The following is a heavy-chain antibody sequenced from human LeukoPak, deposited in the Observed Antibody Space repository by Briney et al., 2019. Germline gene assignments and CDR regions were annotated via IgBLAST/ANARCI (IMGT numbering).Heavy chain of an antibody. Sequence: GGSLRLSCAASGSYWMHWVRQAPGKGLVWVSHINSDGSWTSYADSVKGRFTISKDDAKNTVYLQMNNLRAEDTAVYYCVSFYETYWGRGTLVTVSS. D-gene: IGHD2/OR15-2a*01. CDR3: VSFYETY. J-gene: IGHJ4*02. CDR2: INSDGSWT. V-gene: IGHV3-74*01. CDR1: GSYW.